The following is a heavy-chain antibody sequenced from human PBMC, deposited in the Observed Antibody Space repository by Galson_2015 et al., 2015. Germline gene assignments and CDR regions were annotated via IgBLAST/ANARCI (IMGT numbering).Heavy chain of an antibody. CDR3: SHMWGYSNYPYLDY. V-gene: IGHV2-5*02. CDR2: IYWDDDK. J-gene: IGHJ4*02. Sequence: LVKPTQTLTLTCTFSGFSLSTGVGVGWIRQPPGKALEWLALIYWDDDKRFSPSLRIRLTITRDTSKTQVVLTMTNMDPVDTATYVCSHMWGYSNYPYLDYCGQGILVTASS. D-gene: IGHD4-11*01. CDR1: GFSLSTGVG.